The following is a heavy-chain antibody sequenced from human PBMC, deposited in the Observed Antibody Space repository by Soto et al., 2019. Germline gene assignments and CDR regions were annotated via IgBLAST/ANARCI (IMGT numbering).Heavy chain of an antibody. J-gene: IGHJ6*02. Sequence: EVQLVESGGGFVQPGGSLRLSCVASGFTFSSYGINWVRQAPGKGLEWISYISSSSFTISYADSVKGRFTISRDNAKDSLYLQMNSLRDKDTAVYYCARDRRHRGMDVWGHGTTLTVSS. CDR2: ISSSSFTI. CDR1: GFTFSSYG. V-gene: IGHV3-48*02. CDR3: ARDRRHRGMDV.